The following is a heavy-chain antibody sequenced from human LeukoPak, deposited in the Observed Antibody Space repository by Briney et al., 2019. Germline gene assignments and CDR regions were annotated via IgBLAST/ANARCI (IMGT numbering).Heavy chain of an antibody. V-gene: IGHV4-59*01. CDR3: ARTGSTVTMLSPFDR. CDR1: GGSIRSYD. J-gene: IGHJ4*02. CDR2: IYYSGST. D-gene: IGHD4-17*01. Sequence: SETLSLTCTVSGGSIRSYDWSWLRQPPGKGLEWLGYIYYSGSTNYNPSLRSRVSISVDTSTNQFSLTLSSVTAADTAVYYCARTGSTVTMLSPFDRGGQATLLTVPS.